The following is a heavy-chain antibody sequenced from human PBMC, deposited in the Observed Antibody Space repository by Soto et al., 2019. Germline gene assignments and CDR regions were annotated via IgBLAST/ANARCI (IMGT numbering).Heavy chain of an antibody. J-gene: IGHJ6*02. CDR3: ARRRIAAAGTLYYYYYGMDV. CDR1: GGTFSSYA. D-gene: IGHD6-13*01. Sequence: QVQLVQSGAEVKKPGSSVKVSCKASGGTFSSYAISWVRQAPGQGLEWMGGIIPIFGTANYAQKFQGRVTISAEESTSTAYMELRSLRSEDAAVYYCARRRIAAAGTLYYYYYGMDVWGQGTTVTVSS. CDR2: IIPIFGTA. V-gene: IGHV1-69*01.